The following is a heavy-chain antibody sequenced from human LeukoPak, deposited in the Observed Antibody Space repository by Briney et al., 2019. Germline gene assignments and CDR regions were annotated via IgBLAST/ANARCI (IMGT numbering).Heavy chain of an antibody. J-gene: IGHJ4*02. D-gene: IGHD5-18*01. V-gene: IGHV5-51*01. Sequence: GESLKISCKASGYSFTSYLIGWVRHMPGKGLEWMGIIDPSDSDTRYTPSFQGQVTISADRSLSTAYLQWYSLEASDTAMYYCARQTAMGRSGDYWGQGTLVTVSS. CDR3: ARQTAMGRSGDY. CDR2: IDPSDSDT. CDR1: GYSFTSYL.